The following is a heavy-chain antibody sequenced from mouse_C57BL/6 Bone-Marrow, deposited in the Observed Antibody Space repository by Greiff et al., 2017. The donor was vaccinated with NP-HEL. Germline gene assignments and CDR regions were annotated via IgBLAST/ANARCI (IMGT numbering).Heavy chain of an antibody. CDR2: IYPGSGST. V-gene: IGHV1-55*01. D-gene: IGHD2-1*01. J-gene: IGHJ3*01. CDR1: GYSFTSYW. CDR3: ARRRGLIYCGIWFAY. Sequence: VLLQQPGAELVKPGASVKMSCKASGYSFTSYWITWVKQRSGQGLVWIGDIYPGSGSTNYNEKFKSKATLTVDTSSSTAYMQRSSLTSEDSAVYYCARRRGLIYCGIWFAYWGQGTLVTVSA.